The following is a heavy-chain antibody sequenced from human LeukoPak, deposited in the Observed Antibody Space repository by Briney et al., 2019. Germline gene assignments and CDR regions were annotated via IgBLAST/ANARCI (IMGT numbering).Heavy chain of an antibody. CDR3: AKDAAVTTVGMDV. CDR1: GFAFSSYG. Sequence: SGGSLRLSCAASGFAFSSYGMHWVRQAPGKGLEWVAVIWYDGSDKYYADSVKGRFTISRDNSKNTLYLQMNSLRAEDTAVYYCAKDAAVTTVGMDVWGQGTTVTVSS. J-gene: IGHJ6*02. D-gene: IGHD4-17*01. V-gene: IGHV3-30*02. CDR2: IWYDGSDK.